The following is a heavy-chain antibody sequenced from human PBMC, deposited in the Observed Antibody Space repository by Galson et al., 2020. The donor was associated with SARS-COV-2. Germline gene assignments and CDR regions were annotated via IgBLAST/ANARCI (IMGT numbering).Heavy chain of an antibody. Sequence: SETLSLTCTVSGGSISDSYWSWIRQPPGEGLEWIGHVYYSGRTNYNPPLKSRVAISVDTSKNQFSLRLNSVPAADTAVYYCARHTGYDSPAFYFDCWGQGTLVTVSS. CDR3: ARHTGYDSPAFYFDC. V-gene: IGHV4-59*01. CDR1: GGSISDSY. D-gene: IGHD5-12*01. CDR2: VYYSGRT. J-gene: IGHJ4*02.